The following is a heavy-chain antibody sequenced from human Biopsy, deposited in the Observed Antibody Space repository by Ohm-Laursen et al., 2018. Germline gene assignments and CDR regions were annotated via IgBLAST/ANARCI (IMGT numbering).Heavy chain of an antibody. CDR3: VGDINNWNVNY. V-gene: IGHV1-24*01. Sequence: ASVKVSCKASGYTFSSYDVTWVRQAPGKGLEWMGGFAPENGKTIYAQKFQGRVTMTEDTSTDTAYMELSNLRSEDTAVYYCVGDINNWNVNYWGQGTLVTVSS. CDR1: GYTFSSY. D-gene: IGHD1-20*01. J-gene: IGHJ4*02. CDR2: FAPENGKT.